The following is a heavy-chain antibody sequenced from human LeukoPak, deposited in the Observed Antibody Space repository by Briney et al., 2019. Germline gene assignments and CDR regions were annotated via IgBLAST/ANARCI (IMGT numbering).Heavy chain of an antibody. CDR2: IYSGGST. V-gene: IGHV3-66*01. CDR1: GFTVSSNY. D-gene: IGHD3-3*01. J-gene: IGHJ3*02. CDR3: ASPTIFGVVIGAERAFDI. Sequence: GGSLRLSCAASGFTVSSNYMSWVRQAPGKGLEWVSVIYSGGSTYYADSVKGRFTISRDNSKNTLYLQMNSLRAEDTAVYYCASPTIFGVVIGAERAFDIWGQGTMVTVSS.